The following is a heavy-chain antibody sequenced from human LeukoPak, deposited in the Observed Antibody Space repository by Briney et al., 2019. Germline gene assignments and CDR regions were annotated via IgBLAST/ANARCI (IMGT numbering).Heavy chain of an antibody. CDR2: ISYDGSNK. D-gene: IGHD3-3*01. Sequence: GGSLRLSYAASGFTFSSYAMHWVRQAPGKGLEWVAVISYDGSNKYYADSVKGRFTISRDNSKNTLYLQMNSLRAEDTAVYYCAREWSGYYSRYYFDYWGQGALVTVSS. CDR1: GFTFSSYA. J-gene: IGHJ4*02. CDR3: AREWSGYYSRYYFDY. V-gene: IGHV3-30-3*01.